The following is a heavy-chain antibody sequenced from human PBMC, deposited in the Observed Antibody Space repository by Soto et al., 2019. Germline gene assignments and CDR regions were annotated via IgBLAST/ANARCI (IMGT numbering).Heavy chain of an antibody. CDR1: GFTFSSYA. Sequence: EVQLLESGGGLVQPGGSLRLSCAASGFTFSSYAMSWVRQAPGKGLEWVSGISGSGDSTYYADSVKGRFTISRDNSKKPLYLRMSSVGAEDTVVDYCAKGVPGIAVAGTGYFQHWGQGTLVTVSS. V-gene: IGHV3-23*01. CDR3: AKGVPGIAVAGTGYFQH. CDR2: ISGSGDST. J-gene: IGHJ1*01. D-gene: IGHD6-19*01.